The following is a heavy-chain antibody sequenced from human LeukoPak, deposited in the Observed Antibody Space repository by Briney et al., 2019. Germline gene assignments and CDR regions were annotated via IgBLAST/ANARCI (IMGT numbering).Heavy chain of an antibody. V-gene: IGHV3-21*01. J-gene: IGHJ4*02. D-gene: IGHD4-11*01. CDR1: GFTFSSSTFGSYT. Sequence: PGGSLRLSCATAGFTFSSSTFGSYTMNWVRQAPGKGLEWGSSISSTGTYLYYTDSVKGRFTISRDIANSLLYLQMNSLRAEDTAVYYCARDLDYSTGFDYWGQGTLVTVSS. CDR3: ARDLDYSTGFDY. CDR2: ISSTGTYL.